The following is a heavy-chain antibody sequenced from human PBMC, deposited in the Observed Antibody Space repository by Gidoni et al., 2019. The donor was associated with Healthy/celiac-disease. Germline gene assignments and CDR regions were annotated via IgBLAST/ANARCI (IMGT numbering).Heavy chain of an antibody. Sequence: QITLKESGPTLVKPTQTLTLTCTFSGFSLRNSGVGVGWIRQPPGKALEWLALIYWNDDKRYSPSLKSRLTITKDTSKNQVVLTMTNMDPVDTATYYCAHDTPHYGDSYGMDVWGQGTTVTVSS. CDR2: IYWNDDK. CDR1: GFSLRNSGVG. J-gene: IGHJ6*02. V-gene: IGHV2-5*01. D-gene: IGHD4-17*01. CDR3: AHDTPHYGDSYGMDV.